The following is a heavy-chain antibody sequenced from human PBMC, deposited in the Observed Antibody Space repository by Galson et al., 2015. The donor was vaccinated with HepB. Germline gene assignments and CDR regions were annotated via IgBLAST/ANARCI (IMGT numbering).Heavy chain of an antibody. CDR3: ARDRASTMIGSH. CDR1: GGTFSTYT. V-gene: IGHV1-69*04. J-gene: IGHJ4*02. CDR2: IIPILGIA. Sequence: SVKVSCKASGGTFSTYTISWVRQAPGQGLEWMGRIIPILGIANYAQKFQGRVTINADKSTSTAYMDLSSLRSEDTAVYYCARDRASTMIGSHWGQGTLVTVSS. D-gene: IGHD3-22*01.